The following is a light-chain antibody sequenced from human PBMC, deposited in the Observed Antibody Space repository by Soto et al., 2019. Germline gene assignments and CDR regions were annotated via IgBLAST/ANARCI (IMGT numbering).Light chain of an antibody. CDR2: ATN. CDR1: SSNIGAGYD. Sequence: QSVLTQPPSVSGAPGQRVTISCTGTSSNIGAGYDVHWYQHLPGRAPKLLIYATNHRPSGVPDRFSGSTSGTSASLAISGLQSDDEGDYYCAAWDDSLNVVLFGGGTKVTVL. CDR3: AAWDDSLNVVL. V-gene: IGLV1-40*01. J-gene: IGLJ3*02.